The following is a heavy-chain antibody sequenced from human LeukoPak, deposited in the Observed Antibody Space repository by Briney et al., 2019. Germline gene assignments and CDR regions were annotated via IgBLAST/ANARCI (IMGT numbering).Heavy chain of an antibody. Sequence: ASVKVSCKASGYTFTSYGISWVRQAPGQGLEWMGWISAYNGNTNYAQKLQGRVTMTTDTSTSTAYMELRSLRSDDTALYYCARRSMVRGANSPFDYWGQGTLVTVSS. V-gene: IGHV1-18*01. D-gene: IGHD3-10*01. CDR2: ISAYNGNT. CDR3: ARRSMVRGANSPFDY. CDR1: GYTFTSYG. J-gene: IGHJ4*02.